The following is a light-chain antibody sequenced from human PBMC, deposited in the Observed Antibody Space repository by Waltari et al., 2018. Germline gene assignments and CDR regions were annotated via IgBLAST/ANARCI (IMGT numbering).Light chain of an antibody. V-gene: IGKV3-15*01. J-gene: IGKJ2*01. CDR2: GAS. CDR1: QSVTTN. Sequence: EIVMTQSPATLSVSPGERAIPSCRASQSVTTNLAWYQQKPGQAPRLLIYGASTRATDIPARFSGSGSGTDFTLTIIRLAPEDFAVYYCQQYNSSLLSTFGQGTKVEIK. CDR3: QQYNSSLLST.